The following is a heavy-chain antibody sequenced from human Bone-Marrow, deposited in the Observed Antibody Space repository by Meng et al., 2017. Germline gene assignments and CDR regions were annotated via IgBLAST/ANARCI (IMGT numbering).Heavy chain of an antibody. V-gene: IGHV4-34*01. J-gene: IGHJ4*02. CDR2: IYYSGSA. CDR3: ARGPSGSYYPSFDY. D-gene: IGHD1-26*01. Sequence: QVQLQQWGAGLLKPSETLSLTCAVNGGSLSGAYWNWIRQPPGKGLEWIGSIYYSGSAYYNPYLKSRVTISVDTSKNHFSLKLSSVTAADTAVYYCARGPSGSYYPSFDYWGQGTLVTVSS. CDR1: GGSLSGAY.